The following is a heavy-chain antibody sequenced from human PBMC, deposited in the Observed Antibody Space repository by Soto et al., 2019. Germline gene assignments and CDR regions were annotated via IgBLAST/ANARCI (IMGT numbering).Heavy chain of an antibody. CDR2: IYPGDSDT. D-gene: IGHD3-3*01. J-gene: IGHJ6*02. CDR1: GYTFTDYW. CDR3: ERNISNLRYYYYAMDV. V-gene: IGHV5-51*01. Sequence: PGESLKISCKGSGYTFTDYWIGWVRQLPGKGLEWMGIIYPGDSDTGYSPSFQGHVTITVDKSTSTAYLQWNTLKASDTAMYYCERNISNLRYYYYAMDVWGQGTTVTVSS.